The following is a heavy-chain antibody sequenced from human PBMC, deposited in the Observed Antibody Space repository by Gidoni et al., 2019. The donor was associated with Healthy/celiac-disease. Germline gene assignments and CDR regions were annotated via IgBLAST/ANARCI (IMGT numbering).Heavy chain of an antibody. V-gene: IGHV4-59*01. D-gene: IGHD6-13*01. CDR1: GGSISSYY. J-gene: IGHJ6*02. CDR2: IYYSGST. CDR3: ARDWGVAAAGTNYYGMDV. Sequence: QVQLQESGPGLVKPSETLSLTCPVSGGSISSYYWSWIRQPPGKGLEWIGYIYYSGSTNYNPSLKSRVTISVDTSKSQFSLKLSSVTAADTAVYYCARDWGVAAAGTNYYGMDVWGQGTTVTVSS.